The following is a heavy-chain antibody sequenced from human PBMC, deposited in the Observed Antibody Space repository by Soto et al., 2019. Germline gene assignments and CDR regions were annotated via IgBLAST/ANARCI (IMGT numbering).Heavy chain of an antibody. CDR2: ISGSGGST. Sequence: EVQLLESGGGLVQPGGSLRLSCAASGFTFSSYAMSWVRQAPGKGLEWVSAISGSGGSTYYADSVKGRFTISRDNSKNTLYLQMNSLRAEDTAVYYCAKDRGTWGMVRATNWFDPWGQGTLVTVSS. CDR1: GFTFSSYA. D-gene: IGHD3-10*01. J-gene: IGHJ5*02. V-gene: IGHV3-23*01. CDR3: AKDRGTWGMVRATNWFDP.